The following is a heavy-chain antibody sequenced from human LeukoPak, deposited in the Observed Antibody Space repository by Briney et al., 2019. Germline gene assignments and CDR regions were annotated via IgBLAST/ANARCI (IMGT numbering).Heavy chain of an antibody. J-gene: IGHJ3*01. V-gene: IGHV3-21*01. D-gene: IGHD2/OR15-2a*01. CDR2: ISGTSAYI. CDR3: AKNMDDSFDV. Sequence: GGSLRLSCAACGFTFSSYSMNWVRQAPGKGLEWVAFISGTSAYISYADSVKGRFTIYRDNAKNSLYLQIDNLRAEDTAVYFFAKNMDDSFDVWGQGTMVTVSS. CDR1: GFTFSSYS.